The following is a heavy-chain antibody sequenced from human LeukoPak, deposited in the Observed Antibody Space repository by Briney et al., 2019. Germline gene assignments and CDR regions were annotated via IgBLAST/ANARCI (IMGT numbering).Heavy chain of an antibody. V-gene: IGHV1-2*02. J-gene: IGHJ4*02. CDR1: GYTFTGYY. D-gene: IGHD3-3*01. CDR2: INPNSGDT. CDR3: ARGFWSGYTFFDY. Sequence: ASVKVSCKASGYTFTGYYMHWVRQAPGQGLEWMGWINPNSGDTNYAQKFQGRVTMTRDTSISTAYMELSRLRSDDTAVYYCARGFWSGYTFFDYWGQGTLVTVSS.